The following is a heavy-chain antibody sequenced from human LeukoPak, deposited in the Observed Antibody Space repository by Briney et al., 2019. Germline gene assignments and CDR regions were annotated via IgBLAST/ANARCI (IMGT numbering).Heavy chain of an antibody. CDR3: ARGSDCNSTSCYPYFDY. J-gene: IGHJ4*02. V-gene: IGHV4-34*01. CDR1: GGSFSGYY. Sequence: SETLSLTCAVYGGSFSGYYWSWLRQPPGKGLEWIGEINHSGSTTYNPSLKSRVTISVDTSKNQFSLKLSSVTAADAAVYFCARGSDCNSTSCYPYFDYWGQGTLVTVSS. D-gene: IGHD2-2*01. CDR2: INHSGST.